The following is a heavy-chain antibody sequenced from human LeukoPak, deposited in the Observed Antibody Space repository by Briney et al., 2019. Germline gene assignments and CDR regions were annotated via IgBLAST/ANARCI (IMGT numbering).Heavy chain of an antibody. CDR2: INPSGGT. J-gene: IGHJ4*02. V-gene: IGHV1-46*01. D-gene: IGHD6-13*01. Sequence: ASVKVSCKASGYTFTSYYMHWVRQAPGQGLEWMGIINPSGGTSYAQKLQGRITMTRDTSTVYMELSSLRSEDTAVYYCARGIAAAGTWGLDYWGQGTLVTVSS. CDR3: ARGIAAAGTWGLDY. CDR1: GYTFTSYY.